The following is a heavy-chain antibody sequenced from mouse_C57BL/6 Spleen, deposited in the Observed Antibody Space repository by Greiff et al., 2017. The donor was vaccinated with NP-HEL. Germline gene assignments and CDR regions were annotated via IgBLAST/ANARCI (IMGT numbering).Heavy chain of an antibody. CDR3: ARGGGQLRLQDAMDY. CDR2: IDPSDSYT. J-gene: IGHJ4*01. D-gene: IGHD3-2*02. Sequence: QVQLQQPGAELVRPGTSVKLSCKASGYTFTSYWMHWVKQRPGQGLEWIGVIDPSDSYTNYNQKFKGKATLTVDTSSSTAYMQLSSLTSEDSAVYYCARGGGQLRLQDAMDYWGQGTSDTVSS. CDR1: GYTFTSYW. V-gene: IGHV1-59*01.